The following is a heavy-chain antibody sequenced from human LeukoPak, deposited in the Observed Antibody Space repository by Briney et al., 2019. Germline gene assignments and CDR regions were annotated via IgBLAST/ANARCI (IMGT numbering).Heavy chain of an antibody. V-gene: IGHV4-39*01. CDR3: ARSWMVGEVAFDI. D-gene: IGHD1-26*01. J-gene: IGHJ3*02. Sequence: SETLSLTCIVSGGSISVTNYYWGWIRQPPGKGLEWIVSIYYSGNTYYNSHLRSRLTMSVDTSKEQFSLKLSSVTAADTALYYCARSWMVGEVAFDIWGQGSMVIVSS. CDR2: IYYSGNT. CDR1: GGSISVTNYY.